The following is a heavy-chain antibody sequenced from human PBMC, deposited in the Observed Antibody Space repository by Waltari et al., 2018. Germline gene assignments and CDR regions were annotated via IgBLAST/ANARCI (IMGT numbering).Heavy chain of an antibody. V-gene: IGHV3-49*04. CDR3: TRGEGICSGGSCFDY. CDR2: IRRKAYGGTT. Sequence: EVQVVESGGGLVQPGRSLRLSCTASGFTLGDYAMSWVRQAPGRGLEWVSFIRRKAYGGTTEYAASVKGRFTISRDDSKDIVYLQMISLKTEDTAVYFCTRGEGICSGGSCFDYWGQGTLVTVSS. J-gene: IGHJ4*02. D-gene: IGHD2-15*01. CDR1: GFTLGDYA.